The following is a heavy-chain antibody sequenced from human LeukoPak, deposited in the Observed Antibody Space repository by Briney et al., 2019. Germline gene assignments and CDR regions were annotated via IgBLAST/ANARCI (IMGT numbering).Heavy chain of an antibody. CDR3: ARVFAYVTIFGGRTFDI. D-gene: IGHD3-3*01. J-gene: IGHJ3*02. Sequence: PGGSLRLSCAASGFTFSSYNMNWVRQAPGKGLEWVSSISTSSSDIYYADSVKGRFTMSRDNAKSSVYLQMNSLRAEDTAVYYCARVFAYVTIFGGRTFDIWGQGTMVTVSS. CDR2: ISTSSSDI. CDR1: GFTFSSYN. V-gene: IGHV3-21*01.